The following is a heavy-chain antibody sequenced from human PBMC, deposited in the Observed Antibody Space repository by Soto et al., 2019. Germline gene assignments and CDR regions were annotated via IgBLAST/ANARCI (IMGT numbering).Heavy chain of an antibody. V-gene: IGHV3-9*01. J-gene: IGHJ4*02. Sequence: GGSLRLSGAASGFTFDDYAMQWVRQAQGKGLEWVSGVSWNSGSIGYADSVKGRFTISRDNAKNSLYLQMNSLRAEDTALYYCAKDTDDILTGYFLGFDYWGQGTLVTVSS. D-gene: IGHD3-9*01. CDR3: AKDTDDILTGYFLGFDY. CDR2: VSWNSGSI. CDR1: GFTFDDYA.